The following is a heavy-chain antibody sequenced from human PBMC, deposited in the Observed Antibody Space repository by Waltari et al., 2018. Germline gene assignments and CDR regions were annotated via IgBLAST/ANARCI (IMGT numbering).Heavy chain of an antibody. CDR2: FDPEDGET. CDR1: GYTFTGYY. CDR3: VTPSKTGGSGRFDY. V-gene: IGHV1-24*01. J-gene: IGHJ4*02. D-gene: IGHD3-10*01. Sequence: QVQLVQSGAEVKKPGASVKVSCKASGYTFTGYYMHWVRQAPGKGLEWMGGFDPEDGETIYAQKFQGRVTMTEDTSTDTAYMELSSLRSEDMAVYYCVTPSKTGGSGRFDYWGQGTLVTVSS.